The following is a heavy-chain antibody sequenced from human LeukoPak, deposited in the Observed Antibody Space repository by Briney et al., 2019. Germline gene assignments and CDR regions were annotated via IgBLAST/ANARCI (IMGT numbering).Heavy chain of an antibody. J-gene: IGHJ4*02. V-gene: IGHV4-39*01. D-gene: IGHD2-15*01. CDR2: IYYSGST. CDR1: GGSINDITYY. CDR3: ANCPWGCGSCFFDY. Sequence: SETLSLTCTVSGGSINDITYYWGWIRQPPGKGLEWIGSIYYSGSTYYNPSLKSRVTISVDTSKNQFSLKLSSVTAADRAVYFWANCPWGCGSCFFDYWGQGILVTVSS.